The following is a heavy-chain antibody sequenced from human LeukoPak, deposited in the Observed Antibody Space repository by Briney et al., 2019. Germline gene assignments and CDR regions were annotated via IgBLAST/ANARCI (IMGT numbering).Heavy chain of an antibody. Sequence: ASVKVSCKASGYTFTGHYMHWVRQAPGQGLEWMGWINPNNGDTNYAQKFQDRVTMTRDTSISTAYLQWSSLKASDTAMYYCARQGETTQKAGYYYYMDVWGKGTTVTVSS. D-gene: IGHD3-10*01. CDR1: GYTFTGHY. CDR3: ARQGETTQKAGYYYYMDV. V-gene: IGHV1-2*02. CDR2: INPNNGDT. J-gene: IGHJ6*03.